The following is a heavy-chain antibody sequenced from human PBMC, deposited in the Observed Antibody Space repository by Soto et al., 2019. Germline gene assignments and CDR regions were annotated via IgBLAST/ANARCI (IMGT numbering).Heavy chain of an antibody. CDR1: GGTFSSYA. CDR3: ARRGYCGGDCSNYYYYGMDV. V-gene: IGHV1-69*01. J-gene: IGHJ6*02. CDR2: IIPIFGTA. Sequence: QVQLVQSGAEVKKPGSSVKVSCKASGGTFSSYAISWVRQAPGQGLGWMGGIIPIFGTANYAQKFQGRVTITADESTSTAYMELSSLRSEDTAVYYCARRGYCGGDCSNYYYYGMDVWGQGTTVTVSS. D-gene: IGHD2-21*02.